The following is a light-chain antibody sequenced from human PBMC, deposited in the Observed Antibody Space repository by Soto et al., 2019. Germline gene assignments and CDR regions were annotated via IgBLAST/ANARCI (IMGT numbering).Light chain of an antibody. CDR3: QQYNNWPPGIT. Sequence: ERVMTQSPATLSVSPGERATLSCRASQSVSSNLAWYQQKPGQAPRLLIYGASTRANGIPARFSGSGSGTEFTLTISSLQSEDFAVYYCQQYNNWPPGITFGPGTKVDIK. CDR1: QSVSSN. V-gene: IGKV3-15*01. CDR2: GAS. J-gene: IGKJ3*01.